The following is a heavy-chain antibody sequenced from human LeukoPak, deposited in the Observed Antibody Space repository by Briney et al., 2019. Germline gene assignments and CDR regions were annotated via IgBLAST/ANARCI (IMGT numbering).Heavy chain of an antibody. CDR2: LSVSGTGT. D-gene: IGHD3-10*01. Sequence: GGSLRLSCAASGFTFSSYAMSWVRQAPGKGPELVSALSVSGTGTHYSDSVKGRFTISRDNSKNTLNLQMNRLRAEDTAVYYCAKGVYQFYGSGSYTLDFWGQGTQVTVSS. V-gene: IGHV3-23*01. CDR3: AKGVYQFYGSGSYTLDF. J-gene: IGHJ4*02. CDR1: GFTFSSYA.